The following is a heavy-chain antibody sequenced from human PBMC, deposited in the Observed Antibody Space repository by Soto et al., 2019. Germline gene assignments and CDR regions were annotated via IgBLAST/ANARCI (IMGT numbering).Heavy chain of an antibody. Sequence: QVQLVESGGGAVQPGRSLRLSCAASGFTFNHFAMHWVRQAPGKGLDWVAVISYDGRRKSYADSVKGRFTISRDNSERTLDLQMNNLTSQDTGIYYCAREDSGDYLAHFDYWGQGSIVAVSS. J-gene: IGHJ4*02. CDR1: GFTFNHFA. V-gene: IGHV3-30*04. CDR3: AREDSGDYLAHFDY. D-gene: IGHD1-26*01. CDR2: ISYDGRRK.